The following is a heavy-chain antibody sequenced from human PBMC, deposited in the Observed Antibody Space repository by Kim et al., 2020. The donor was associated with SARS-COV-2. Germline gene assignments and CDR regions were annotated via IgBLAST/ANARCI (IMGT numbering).Heavy chain of an antibody. CDR1: GASISISNNC. CDR3: ARRIRARPPDI. Sequence: SETLSLTCTVSGASISISNNCWAWIRQPPGKGLEWLGNVCYRGATNYYPSLESRATISADTSKNQFSLNLTSVTAADTAVYYCARRIRARPPDIWGQGT. V-gene: IGHV4-39*01. J-gene: IGHJ1*01. CDR2: VCYRGAT. D-gene: IGHD3-16*01.